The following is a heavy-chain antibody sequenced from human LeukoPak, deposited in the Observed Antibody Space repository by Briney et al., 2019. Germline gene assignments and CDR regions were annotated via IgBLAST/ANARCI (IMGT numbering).Heavy chain of an antibody. CDR3: AKVALSRRCLARYYFDY. J-gene: IGHJ4*02. D-gene: IGHD3-9*01. Sequence: GGSLRLSCAASGFTFSSYAMSWVRQAPGKGLEWVSAISGSGGSTYYADSVKGRFTISRDNAKNSLYLQMNSLRAEDTALYYCAKVALSRRCLARYYFDYWGQGTLVTVSS. CDR1: GFTFSSYA. CDR2: ISGSGGST. V-gene: IGHV3-23*01.